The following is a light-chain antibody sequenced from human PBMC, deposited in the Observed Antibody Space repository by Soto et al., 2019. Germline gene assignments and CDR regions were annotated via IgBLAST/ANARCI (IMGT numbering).Light chain of an antibody. Sequence: DIQMTQSPSSLSASVGDRVTITCRASQSMSTYLNWFQQKPGKAPKVLIYGASSLQSGVPSRFSASGSGTYFTLTISSLQPEDVATYYCQQRYNTPLTFGGGTKVVIK. CDR2: GAS. V-gene: IGKV1-39*01. CDR1: QSMSTY. J-gene: IGKJ4*01. CDR3: QQRYNTPLT.